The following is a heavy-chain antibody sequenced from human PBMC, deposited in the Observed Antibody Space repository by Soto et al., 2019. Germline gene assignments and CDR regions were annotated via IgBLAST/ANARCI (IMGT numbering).Heavy chain of an antibody. CDR2: IIPILGET. CDR3: ARGLGGRMDD. V-gene: IGHV1-69*08. D-gene: IGHD3-16*01. J-gene: IGHJ6*02. CDR1: GTIFSSYT. Sequence: QVQLVQSGAEVKKPGSSVRVSCKASGTIFSSYTLSWVRQAPGQGLEWMGRIIPILGETNSAQKFQDRVTLTADKSTNTAYMELNSLRLQDTAVYYCARGLGGRMDDWGQGTTVTVS.